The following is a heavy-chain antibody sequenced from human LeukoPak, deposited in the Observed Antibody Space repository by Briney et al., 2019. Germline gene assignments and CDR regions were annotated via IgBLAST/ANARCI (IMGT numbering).Heavy chain of an antibody. V-gene: IGHV5-51*01. J-gene: IGHJ4*02. Sequence: GESPKISSQGSGYTSTTYWIGWVRQMPGKGLEWMGIISPGDSDATYSPSFQGQVTISADKSVSTAYLQWSSLKASDTAMYYCARQGSSGYHGVFYFDYWGQGTLVSVSS. CDR3: ARQGSSGYHGVFYFDY. CDR1: GYTSTTYW. CDR2: ISPGDSDA. D-gene: IGHD3-22*01.